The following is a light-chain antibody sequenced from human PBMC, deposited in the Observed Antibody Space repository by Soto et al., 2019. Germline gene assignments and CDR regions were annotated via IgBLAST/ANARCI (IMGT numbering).Light chain of an antibody. J-gene: IGLJ1*01. Sequence: QSALTQPASVSGSPGQSITISCTGTSNDVGGYNYVSWYQQHPGKAPKLMIYDVSNRPSGVSNRLSGSKSANTASLTISGLQTEDESDYYCSSYTGSSTYVFGTGTKVTVL. CDR3: SSYTGSSTYV. CDR2: DVS. V-gene: IGLV2-14*03. CDR1: SNDVGGYNY.